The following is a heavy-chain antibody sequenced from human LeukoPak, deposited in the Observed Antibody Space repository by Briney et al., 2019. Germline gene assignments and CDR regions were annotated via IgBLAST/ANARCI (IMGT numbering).Heavy chain of an antibody. J-gene: IGHJ3*02. CDR2: IYSGGST. V-gene: IGHV3-53*01. CDR3: ASGSYAVEHAFDI. CDR1: GFTFDDYG. D-gene: IGHD1-26*01. Sequence: GGSLRLSCAASGFTFDDYGMSWVRQAPGKGLEWVSVIYSGGSTYYADSVKGRFTISRDNSKNTLYLQMNSLRAEDTAVYYCASGSYAVEHAFDIWGQGTMVTVSS.